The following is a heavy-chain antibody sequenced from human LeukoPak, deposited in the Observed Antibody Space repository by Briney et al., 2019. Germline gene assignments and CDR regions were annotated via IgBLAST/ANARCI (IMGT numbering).Heavy chain of an antibody. J-gene: IGHJ4*02. CDR2: ISWNSGSI. CDR3: ARDDPPGY. CDR1: GFTFDDYA. Sequence: PGRSLRLSCAASGFTFDDYAMHWVRQAPGKGLEWVSGISWNSGSIGYADSVKGRFTISRDNAKNSLYLQMNSLRAEDTAVYYCARDDPPGYWGQGTLVTVSS. V-gene: IGHV3-9*01.